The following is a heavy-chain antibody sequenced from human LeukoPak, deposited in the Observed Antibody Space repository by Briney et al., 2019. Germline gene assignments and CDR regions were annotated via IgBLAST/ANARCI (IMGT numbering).Heavy chain of an antibody. CDR2: FHYSGST. V-gene: IGHV4-34*01. CDR3: ARGFLNSAFDF. CDR1: GGSFSGYY. D-gene: IGHD2/OR15-2a*01. Sequence: SETLSLTCAVSGGSFSGYYWSWIRQPPGKGLEWIGTFHYSGSTSYNPSLKSRVTISVDSSKNQFSLKLNSVTAADTAVYYCARGFLNSAFDFWGHGTVVTVSS. J-gene: IGHJ3*01.